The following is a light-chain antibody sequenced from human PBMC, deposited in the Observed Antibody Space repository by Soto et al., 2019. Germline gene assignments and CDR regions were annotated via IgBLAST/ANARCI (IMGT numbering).Light chain of an antibody. CDR3: QQYSVSPWT. J-gene: IGKJ1*01. V-gene: IGKV3-20*01. CDR2: GAS. CDR1: EIITTRF. Sequence: EIVLTQSPGTLSLSPGERATLSRRASEIITTRFIAWYQQKRGQAPRLVIWGASRRATGIPDRFSGSGSGTDFTLTVSRLEPEDFAVYYCQQYSVSPWTFGQGTRVEIK.